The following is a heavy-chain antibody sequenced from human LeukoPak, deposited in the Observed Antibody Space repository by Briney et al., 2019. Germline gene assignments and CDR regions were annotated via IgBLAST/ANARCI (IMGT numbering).Heavy chain of an antibody. CDR1: GSTLSTYW. D-gene: IGHD6-19*01. V-gene: IGHV3-7*01. Sequence: GGSLRLSCAASGSTLSTYWMSWVRQAPGKGLEWVATIKQDGSDKYYVDSVKGRFTISRDNAKNSLYLQMTSLRAEDTAVYFCARSTAISTGWYRWGQGTLVSVSS. J-gene: IGHJ4*02. CDR2: IKQDGSDK. CDR3: ARSTAISTGWYR.